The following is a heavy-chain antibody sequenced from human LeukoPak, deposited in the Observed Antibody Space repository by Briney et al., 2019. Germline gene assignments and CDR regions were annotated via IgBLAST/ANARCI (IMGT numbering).Heavy chain of an antibody. D-gene: IGHD3/OR15-3a*01. J-gene: IGHJ6*03. CDR1: GGSISSYY. Sequence: SETLSLTCTVPGGSISSYYWSWIRQPPGKGLEWIGYIYYSGSTNYNPSLKSRVTISVDTSKNQFSLKLSSVTAADTAVYYCARGGGLGYYYYYMDVWGKGTTVTTSS. V-gene: IGHV4-59*01. CDR3: ARGGGLGYYYYYMDV. CDR2: IYYSGST.